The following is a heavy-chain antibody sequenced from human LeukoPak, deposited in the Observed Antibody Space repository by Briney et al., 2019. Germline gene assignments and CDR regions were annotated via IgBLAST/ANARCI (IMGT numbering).Heavy chain of an antibody. CDR2: IYHSGST. CDR1: GYSISSGYY. J-gene: IGHJ6*03. CDR3: ARDKYSSGWYTGYMDV. Sequence: SETLSLTCTVSGYSISSGYYWGWIRQPPGKGLEWIGSIYHSGSTYYNPSLKSRVTISVDTSKNQFSLKLSSVTAADTAVYYCARDKYSSGWYTGYMDVWGKGTTVSISS. V-gene: IGHV4-38-2*02. D-gene: IGHD6-19*01.